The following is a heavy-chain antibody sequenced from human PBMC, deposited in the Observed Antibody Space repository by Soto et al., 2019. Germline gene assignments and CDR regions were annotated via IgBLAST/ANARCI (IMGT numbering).Heavy chain of an antibody. CDR3: ASTPGGYYGSGSYYLYYFDY. CDR1: GGTFSSYA. CDR2: IIPIFGTA. V-gene: IGHV1-69*01. J-gene: IGHJ4*02. D-gene: IGHD3-10*01. Sequence: QVQLVQSGAEVKKPGCSVKVSCKASGGTFSSYAISWVRQAPGQGLEWMGGIIPIFGTANYAQKFQGRVTITADESTSTAYMELSSLRSEDTAVYYCASTPGGYYGSGSYYLYYFDYWGQGTLVTVSS.